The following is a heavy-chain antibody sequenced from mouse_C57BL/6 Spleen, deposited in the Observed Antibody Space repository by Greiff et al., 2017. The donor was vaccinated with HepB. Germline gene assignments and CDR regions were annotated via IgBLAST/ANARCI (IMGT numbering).Heavy chain of an antibody. V-gene: IGHV14-4*01. CDR3: TTSIGTTFAY. D-gene: IGHD1-1*01. J-gene: IGHJ3*01. Sequence: EVQLQQPGAELVRPGASVKLSCTASGFNIKDDYMHWVKQRPEQGLEWIGWIDPENGDTEYASKFQGKATITADTSSNTAYLKLSSLTSEDTAYYYCTTSIGTTFAYWGQGTLVTVSA. CDR1: GFNIKDDY. CDR2: IDPENGDT.